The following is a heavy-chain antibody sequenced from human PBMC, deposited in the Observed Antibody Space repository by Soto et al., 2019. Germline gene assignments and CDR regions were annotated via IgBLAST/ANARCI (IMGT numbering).Heavy chain of an antibody. V-gene: IGHV3-64D*06. Sequence: QPGGSVRLAXSASGFTFSSYAMHWVRQAPGKGLEYVSAISSNGGSTYYADSVKGRFTISRDNSKNTLYLQMSSLRAEDAAVYYCVSGGDIVVVVAAPALDYWGQGTLVTVSS. CDR1: GFTFSSYA. J-gene: IGHJ4*02. CDR2: ISSNGGST. D-gene: IGHD2-15*01. CDR3: VSGGDIVVVVAAPALDY.